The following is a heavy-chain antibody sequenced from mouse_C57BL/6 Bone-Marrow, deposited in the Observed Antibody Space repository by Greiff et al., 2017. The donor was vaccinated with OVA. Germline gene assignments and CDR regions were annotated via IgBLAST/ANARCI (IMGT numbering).Heavy chain of an antibody. D-gene: IGHD1-1*01. CDR2: IDPSDSYT. CDR3: YYGSSYY. CDR1: GYTFTSYW. V-gene: IGHV1-50*01. J-gene: IGHJ2*01. Sequence: VQLQESGAELVKPGASVKLSCKASGYTFTSYWMQWVKQRPGQGLEWIGEIDPSDSYTNYNQKFKVKATLTVDTSSSTAYMQLNSLTSEDSAVYYCYYGSSYYWCKGTTLTVSS.